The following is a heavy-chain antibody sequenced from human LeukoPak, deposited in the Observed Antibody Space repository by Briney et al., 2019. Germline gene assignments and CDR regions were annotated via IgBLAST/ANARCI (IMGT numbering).Heavy chain of an antibody. D-gene: IGHD6-6*01. J-gene: IGHJ3*02. CDR2: IYYSGST. CDR3: ARHSRDRSSKVFDI. CDR1: GGSISSYY. V-gene: IGHV4-59*08. Sequence: SETLSLTCTVPGGSISSYYWSWIRQPPGKGLEWIGYIYYSGSTNYNPSLKSRATISVDPSKNQFSLKLSSVTAADTAVYYCARHSRDRSSKVFDIWGQGTMVTVSS.